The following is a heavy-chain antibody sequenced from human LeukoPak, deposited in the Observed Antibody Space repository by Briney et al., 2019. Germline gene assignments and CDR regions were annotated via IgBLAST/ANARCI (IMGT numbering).Heavy chain of an antibody. CDR2: IFYSGST. V-gene: IGHV4-39*01. D-gene: IGHD1-20*01. J-gene: IGHJ4*02. CDR1: GGSISTSNYY. Sequence: SETLSLTCTVSGGSISTSNYYWGWIRQPPGKGLEWIGNIFYSGSTYYSPSLKSRVTMSVDTSKNQFSLKLGSVTAADTAVYYCTRRITGTTSDSFDYWGQGTLVTVSS. CDR3: TRRITGTTSDSFDY.